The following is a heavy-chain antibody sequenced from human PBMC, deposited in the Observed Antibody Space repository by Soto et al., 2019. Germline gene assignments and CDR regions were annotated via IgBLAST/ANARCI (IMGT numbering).Heavy chain of an antibody. CDR2: ISWDGGST. J-gene: IGHJ3*02. Sequence: GGSLRLSCAASGFTFDDYTMHWVRQAPGKGLEWVSLISWDGGSTYYADSVKGRFTISRDNSKNSLYLQMNSLRTEDTALYYCAKGEVLRYFCWLGPGAFDIWGQGTMVTVSS. CDR3: AKGEVLRYFCWLGPGAFDI. CDR1: GFTFDDYT. V-gene: IGHV3-43*01. D-gene: IGHD3-9*01.